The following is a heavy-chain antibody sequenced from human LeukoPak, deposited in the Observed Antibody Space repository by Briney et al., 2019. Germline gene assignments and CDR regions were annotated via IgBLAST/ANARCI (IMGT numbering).Heavy chain of an antibody. CDR1: GFTFSSYA. D-gene: IGHD5-18*01. CDR3: AKVRGYSYAKMGTTVFDY. Sequence: GGSLRLSCAASGFTFSSYAMSWVRRAPGKGLEWVSAISGSGGSTYYADSVKGRFTISRDNSKNTLYLQMNSLRAEDTAVYYCAKVRGYSYAKMGTTVFDYWGQGTLVTVSS. J-gene: IGHJ4*02. CDR2: ISGSGGST. V-gene: IGHV3-23*01.